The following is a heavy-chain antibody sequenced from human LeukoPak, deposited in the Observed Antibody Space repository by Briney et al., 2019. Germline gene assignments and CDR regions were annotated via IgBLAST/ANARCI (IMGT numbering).Heavy chain of an antibody. D-gene: IGHD6-19*01. V-gene: IGHV3-11*04. CDR1: GFTFSDYY. CDR2: ISSSGSTI. Sequence: GVSLRLSCAASGFTFSDYYMSWIRQAPGKGLEWVSYISSSGSTIYYADSVKGRFTISRDNAKNSLYLQMNSLRAEDTAVYYCARVSKGIAVAGTISIYYYYMDVWGKGTTVTVSS. CDR3: ARVSKGIAVAGTISIYYYYMDV. J-gene: IGHJ6*03.